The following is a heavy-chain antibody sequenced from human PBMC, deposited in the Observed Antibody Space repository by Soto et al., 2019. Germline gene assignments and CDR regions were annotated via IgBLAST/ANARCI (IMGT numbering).Heavy chain of an antibody. CDR1: GGSVSSGSYY. Sequence: QVQLQESGPGLVKPSETLSLTCTVSGGSVSSGSYYWSWIRQPPGKGLEWIGYIYYSGSTNYNPTLKSRVTISVAASKNQFSLELSSVTAADTAVYYCARGRGRVDYWGQGTLVTVSS. CDR2: IYYSGST. V-gene: IGHV4-61*01. D-gene: IGHD3-10*01. CDR3: ARGRGRVDY. J-gene: IGHJ4*02.